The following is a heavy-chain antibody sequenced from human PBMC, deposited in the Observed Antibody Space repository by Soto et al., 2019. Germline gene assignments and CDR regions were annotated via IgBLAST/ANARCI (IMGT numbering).Heavy chain of an antibody. J-gene: IGHJ4*02. D-gene: IGHD2-21*02. Sequence: QVQLQESGPGLVKPSETLSLTCTVSGGSVSSGSYYWSWIRQPPGKGLEWIGYIYYSGSTNYNPSLKSRVTISVDTSKNQFSLKLSSVTATDTAVYYCARASGGNSFYYWGQGTLVTVSS. CDR3: ARASGGNSFYY. V-gene: IGHV4-61*01. CDR1: GGSVSSGSYY. CDR2: IYYSGST.